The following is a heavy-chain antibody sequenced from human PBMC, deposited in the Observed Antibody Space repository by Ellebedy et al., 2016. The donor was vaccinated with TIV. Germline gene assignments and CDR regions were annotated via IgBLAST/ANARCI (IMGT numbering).Heavy chain of an antibody. V-gene: IGHV4-59*08. D-gene: IGHD4-17*01. J-gene: IGHJ5*02. CDR1: GGSISYYQ. Sequence: MPSETLSLTCSVSGGSISYYQWSWIRQPPGKGLEWIGYIYYSGSINYNPSLKSRVTISVDTSKNRFSLKLTSVTAADTAVYYCASRESTVTTGASMGFDPWGQGTLVTVSS. CDR3: ASRESTVTTGASMGFDP. CDR2: IYYSGSI.